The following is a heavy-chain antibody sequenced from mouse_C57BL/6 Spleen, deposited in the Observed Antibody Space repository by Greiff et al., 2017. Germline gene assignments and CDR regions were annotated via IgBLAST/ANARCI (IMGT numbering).Heavy chain of an antibody. V-gene: IGHV1-81*01. CDR2: IYPRSGNT. J-gene: IGHJ2*01. D-gene: IGHD1-1*01. Sequence: QVQLQQSGAELARPGASVKLSCKASGYTFTSYGISWVKQRTGQGLEWIGEIYPRSGNTYYNEKFKGKATLTADKSSSTAYMELRSLTSEDSAVYFCARAAVITTVVAPYYFDYWGQGTTLTVSS. CDR3: ARAAVITTVVAPYYFDY. CDR1: GYTFTSYG.